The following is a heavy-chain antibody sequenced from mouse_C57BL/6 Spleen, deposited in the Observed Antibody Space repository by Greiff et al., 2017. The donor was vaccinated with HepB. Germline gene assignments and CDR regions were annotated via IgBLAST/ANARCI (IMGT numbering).Heavy chain of an antibody. J-gene: IGHJ4*01. V-gene: IGHV6-3*01. Sequence: EVKLEESGGGLVQPGGSMKLSCVASGFTFSNYWMNWVRQSPEKGLEWVAQIRLKSDNYATHYAESVKGRFTISRDESKSSVYLQMNNLRAEDTGIYYCTGGFYYYGSSYVHAMDYWGQGTSVTVSS. CDR3: TGGFYYYGSSYVHAMDY. CDR2: IRLKSDNYAT. D-gene: IGHD1-1*01. CDR1: GFTFSNYW.